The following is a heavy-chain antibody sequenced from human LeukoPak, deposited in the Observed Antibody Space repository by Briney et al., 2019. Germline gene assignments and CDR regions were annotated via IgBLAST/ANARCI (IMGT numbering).Heavy chain of an antibody. CDR1: GYTFTGYY. J-gene: IGHJ4*02. V-gene: IGHV1-2*02. CDR3: ARDLKFGGSYYYFDY. D-gene: IGHD1-26*01. Sequence: ASVKVSCKASGYTFTGYYMHWVRQATGQGLEWMGWINPNSGGTNYAQKFQGRVTMTRDTSISTAYMELSRLRSDDTAVYYCARDLKFGGSYYYFDYWGQGTLVTVFS. CDR2: INPNSGGT.